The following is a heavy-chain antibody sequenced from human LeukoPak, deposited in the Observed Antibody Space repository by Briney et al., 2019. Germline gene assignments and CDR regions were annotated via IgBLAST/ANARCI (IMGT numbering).Heavy chain of an antibody. CDR1: GFTFSTYA. CDR2: FSCSGGSK. V-gene: IGHV3-23*01. CDR3: AARDSTLVGGVIKVF. Sequence: GGSLRPSCAASGFTFSTYAMTWVRQSPGKGLEWCSAFSCSGGSKYYATPLKGRFTIPRDNSKKSLFLQMCSLRAAETAVYYCAARDSTLVGGVIKVFWGRGTRVTVSS. J-gene: IGHJ4*02. D-gene: IGHD3-10*01.